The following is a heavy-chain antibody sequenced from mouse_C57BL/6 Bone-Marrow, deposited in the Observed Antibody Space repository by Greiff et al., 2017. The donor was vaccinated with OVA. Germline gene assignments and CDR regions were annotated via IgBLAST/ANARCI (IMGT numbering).Heavy chain of an antibody. D-gene: IGHD2-1*01. CDR3: ARFYPAGFAY. V-gene: IGHV1-64*01. CDR1: GYTFTSYW. CDR2: IHPNSGST. J-gene: IGHJ3*01. Sequence: VQLQQPGAELVKPGASVKLSCKASGYTFTSYWMHWVKQRPGPGLEWIGMIHPNSGSTNYNEKFKSKATLTVDKSSSTAYMQLSSLTSEDSAVYYCARFYPAGFAYWGQGTLVTVSA.